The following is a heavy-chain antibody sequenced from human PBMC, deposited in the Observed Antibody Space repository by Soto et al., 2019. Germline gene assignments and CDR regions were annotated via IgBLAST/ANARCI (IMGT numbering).Heavy chain of an antibody. Sequence: QVQLQQWGAGLLKPSETLSLSCAVYGGYFNDNYYTWFRQPPGKGLESIGEISRSGTTKYIPSLKSRASISFDTSKTQVSLKVTSVTAADTAVYYCATSLWFGTQVELWGQGALVTVSS. J-gene: IGHJ5*02. CDR1: GGYFNDNY. CDR3: ATSLWFGTQVEL. D-gene: IGHD3-10*01. CDR2: ISRSGTT. V-gene: IGHV4-34*01.